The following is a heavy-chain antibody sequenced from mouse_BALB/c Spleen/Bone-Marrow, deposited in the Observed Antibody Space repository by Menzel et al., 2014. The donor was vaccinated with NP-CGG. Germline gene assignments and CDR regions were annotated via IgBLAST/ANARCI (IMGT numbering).Heavy chain of an antibody. CDR2: IWAGGST. J-gene: IGHJ4*01. CDR1: GFSLTSYG. Sequence: QVQLKDSGPGLVAPSQSLSITCTVSGFSLTSYGVHWVRQPPGKGLEWLGVIWAGGSTNYNSALMSRLSISKDSSKSXVFLKMNSLQTDDTAMYYCARDENYYGNYGTMDYWGQGTSVTVSS. V-gene: IGHV2-9*02. D-gene: IGHD2-1*01. CDR3: ARDENYYGNYGTMDY.